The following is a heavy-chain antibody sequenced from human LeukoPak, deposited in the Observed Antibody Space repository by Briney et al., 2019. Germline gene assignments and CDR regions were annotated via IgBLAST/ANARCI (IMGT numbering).Heavy chain of an antibody. Sequence: SQTLSLTCAVSGDSVSGNSASWNWIRQSPSGGLEWLGRTYYRSKWSNDYAHSVESRITINPDTSKNEFSLQLDSVTPEDTAVYYCARDPDSSSEWGPFDCWGQGTLVTVSS. CDR3: ARDPDSSSEWGPFDC. CDR2: TYYRSKWSN. J-gene: IGHJ5*01. V-gene: IGHV6-1*01. CDR1: GDSVSGNSAS. D-gene: IGHD6-6*01.